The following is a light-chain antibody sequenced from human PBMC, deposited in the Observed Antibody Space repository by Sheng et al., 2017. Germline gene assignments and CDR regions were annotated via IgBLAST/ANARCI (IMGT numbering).Light chain of an antibody. Sequence: QSVLTQPPSVSAAPGQRVTISCSGSSSDIGKNYVSWYQQLPGTAPKLLIYTNNNRPSGVPDRFSGSRSGTSASLAITGLQADDEADYYCQSHDSSLDVVFGGGTRLTVL. J-gene: IGLJ2*01. CDR3: QSHDSSLDVV. CDR1: SSDIGKNY. CDR2: TNN. V-gene: IGLV1-40*01.